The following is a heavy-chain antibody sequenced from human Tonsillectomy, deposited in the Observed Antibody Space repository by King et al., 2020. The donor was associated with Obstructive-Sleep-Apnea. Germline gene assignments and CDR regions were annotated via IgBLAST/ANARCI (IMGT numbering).Heavy chain of an antibody. J-gene: IGHJ4*02. CDR3: AKDIAYYYGSGSSDY. V-gene: IGHV3-9*01. CDR1: GFTFDDYA. Sequence: QLVQSGGGLVQPGRSLRLSCAASGFTFDDYAMHWVRQDPGKGPEWVSGIRWNSGSFGYGDFVKVRFTISGDNAKNSLYRQMNSLRAEDTALYYCAKDIAYYYGSGSSDYWGQGTLVTVSS. D-gene: IGHD3-10*01. CDR2: IRWNSGSF.